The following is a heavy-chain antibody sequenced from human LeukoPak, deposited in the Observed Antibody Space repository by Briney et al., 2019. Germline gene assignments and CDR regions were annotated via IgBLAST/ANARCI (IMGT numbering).Heavy chain of an antibody. Sequence: QPGRSLRLSCATPGFIFSHFGMHWVRQAPGKGLEWVAAIQSDGSQKYFADSVKGRSTISRDKSKSTMYLQMDTLRAEDTAVYYCARDSCLIKTCLDYWGQGTLVTVSS. D-gene: IGHD3-10*01. V-gene: IGHV3-33*01. CDR2: IQSDGSQK. CDR1: GFIFSHFG. CDR3: ARDSCLIKTCLDY. J-gene: IGHJ4*02.